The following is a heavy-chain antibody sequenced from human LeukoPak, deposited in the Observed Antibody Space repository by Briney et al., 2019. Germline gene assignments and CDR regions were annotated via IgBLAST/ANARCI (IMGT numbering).Heavy chain of an antibody. CDR3: ARESRDRGAFDI. CDR2: ISAYNGNT. D-gene: IGHD2-15*01. V-gene: IGHV1-18*04. Sequence: ASVKVSCKASGYTFTGYYMHWVRQAPGQGLEWMGWISAYNGNTNYAQKLQGRVTMTTDTSTSTAYMELRSLRSDDTAVYYCARESRDRGAFDIWGQGTMVTVSS. CDR1: GYTFTGYY. J-gene: IGHJ3*02.